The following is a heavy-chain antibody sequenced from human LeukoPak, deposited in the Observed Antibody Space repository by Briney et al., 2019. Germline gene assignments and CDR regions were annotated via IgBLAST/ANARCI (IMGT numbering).Heavy chain of an antibody. Sequence: GGSLRLSCAASGFTFSSYWMSWVRQAPGKGLEWVAYIKKDGSENYYVDSVKGRFTISRDNAKKSLYLQMKSLRAEDTAVYYCARHLSGVTGYSYGRGIDYWGQGTLVTVSS. V-gene: IGHV3-7*01. D-gene: IGHD5-18*01. CDR2: IKKDGSEN. CDR3: ARHLSGVTGYSYGRGIDY. J-gene: IGHJ4*02. CDR1: GFTFSSYW.